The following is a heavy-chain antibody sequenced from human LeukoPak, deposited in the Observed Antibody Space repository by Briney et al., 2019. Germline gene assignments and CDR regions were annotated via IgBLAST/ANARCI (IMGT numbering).Heavy chain of an antibody. J-gene: IGHJ6*02. D-gene: IGHD5-18*01. CDR1: GYTFTGYY. Sequence: ASVRVSWKASGYTFTGYYMHWVRQAPGQGLEWMGWINPNSGGTNYAQKFQGRVTMTRDTSISTAYMELSRLRSDDTAMYYCARDRYGDGMDDWGQGTTVTVSS. CDR2: INPNSGGT. V-gene: IGHV1-2*02. CDR3: ARDRYGDGMDD.